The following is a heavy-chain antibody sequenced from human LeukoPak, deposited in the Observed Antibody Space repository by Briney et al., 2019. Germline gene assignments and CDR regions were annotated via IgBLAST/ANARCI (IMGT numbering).Heavy chain of an antibody. D-gene: IGHD6-19*01. CDR1: GYTFTGYY. V-gene: IGHV1-2*02. J-gene: IGHJ5*02. CDR3: ANVAVAGIWFDP. Sequence: GASVKVSCKASGYTFTGYYMHLVWQAPGPGVGWMGWINPNSGGTNYAQKFQGRVTMTRDTSISTAYMELSRLRSDDTAVYYCANVAVAGIWFDPWGQGTLVTVSS. CDR2: INPNSGGT.